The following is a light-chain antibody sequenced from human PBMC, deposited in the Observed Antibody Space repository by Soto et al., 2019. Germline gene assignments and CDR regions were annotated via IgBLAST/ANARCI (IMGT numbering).Light chain of an antibody. J-gene: IGKJ5*01. V-gene: IGKV1-39*01. CDR3: EQTYRTPVT. CDR1: QNINNY. CDR2: DAS. Sequence: DIQMTHSPSSLSASVGDRVTITFQASQNINNYLNWYQQKPGRAPKLLIYDASNLEAGVPSRFRGSGSGTDFSLTINSLQPEDFATYYCEQTYRTPVTFGQGTRLEIK.